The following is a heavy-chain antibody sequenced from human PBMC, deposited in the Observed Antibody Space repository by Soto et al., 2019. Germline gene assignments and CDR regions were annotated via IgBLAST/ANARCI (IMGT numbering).Heavy chain of an antibody. V-gene: IGHV3-13*01. CDR3: AGGHCSGGSCYWLDY. CDR1: GFTFSSYD. CDR2: IGTAGDT. Sequence: GGSLRLSCAASGFTFSSYDMHWVRQATGKGLEWVSAIGTAGDTYYPGSVKGRFTISRENAKNSLYLQMNSLRAGDTAVYYCAGGHCSGGSCYWLDYWGQGTLVTVSS. D-gene: IGHD2-15*01. J-gene: IGHJ4*02.